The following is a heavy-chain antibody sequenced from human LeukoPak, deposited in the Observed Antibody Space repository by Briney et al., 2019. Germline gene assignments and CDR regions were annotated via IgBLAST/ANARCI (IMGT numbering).Heavy chain of an antibody. V-gene: IGHV3-53*01. Sequence: GGSLRLSCEAAGFSISGTYMSWVRQTPGRGLEWVSVIYGGGSSYSADSVKGRFIISRDNSKNSPYLHMNSLRAEDTAVYHCAKGSSASRPYYFDYWGQGTLVTVSS. J-gene: IGHJ4*02. CDR2: IYGGGSS. D-gene: IGHD2-2*01. CDR1: GFSISGTY. CDR3: AKGSSASRPYYFDY.